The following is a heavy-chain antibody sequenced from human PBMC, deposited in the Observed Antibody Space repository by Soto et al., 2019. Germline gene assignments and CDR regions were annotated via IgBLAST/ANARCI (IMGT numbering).Heavy chain of an antibody. D-gene: IGHD5-12*01. V-gene: IGHV3-30*18. J-gene: IGHJ4*02. CDR1: GFTFSSYG. Sequence: GGSLRLSCAASGFTFSSYGMHWVRQAPGKGLEWVAVISYDGSNKYYADSVKGRFTISRDNSKNTLYLQMNSLRAEDTAVYYCAKDLISLFHIVAADYWGQGTLVTVSS. CDR2: ISYDGSNK. CDR3: AKDLISLFHIVAADY.